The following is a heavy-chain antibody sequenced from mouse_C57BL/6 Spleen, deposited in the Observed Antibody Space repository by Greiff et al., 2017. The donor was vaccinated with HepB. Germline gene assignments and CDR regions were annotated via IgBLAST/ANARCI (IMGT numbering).Heavy chain of an antibody. CDR1: GFNIKDDY. J-gene: IGHJ3*01. CDR2: IDPENGDT. Sequence: VQLKQSGAELVRPGASVKLSCTASGFNIKDDYMHWVKQRPEQGLEWIGWIDPENGDTEYASKFLGKATITADTSSNTAYLQLSSLTSEDTAVYYCTKGGNHPFAYWGQGTLVTVSA. CDR3: TKGGNHPFAY. D-gene: IGHD2-1*01. V-gene: IGHV14-4*01.